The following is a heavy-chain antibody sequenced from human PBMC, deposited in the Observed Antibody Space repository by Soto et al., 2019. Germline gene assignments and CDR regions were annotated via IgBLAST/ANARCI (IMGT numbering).Heavy chain of an antibody. Sequence: GASVQVSCKASGYTFTSYTMHWVRQAPGQRLEWMGWINAGNGNTKYSQKFQGRVTITRDTSASTAYMELSSLRSEDTAVYYCARGGSLYWYFDLWGRGTLVTVSS. CDR1: GYTFTSYT. CDR3: ARGGSLYWYFDL. D-gene: IGHD1-26*01. V-gene: IGHV1-3*01. J-gene: IGHJ2*01. CDR2: INAGNGNT.